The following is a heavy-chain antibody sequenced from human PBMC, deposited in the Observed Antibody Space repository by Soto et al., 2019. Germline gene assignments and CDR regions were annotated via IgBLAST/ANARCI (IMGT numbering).Heavy chain of an antibody. CDR2: ISYDGSNK. CDR3: AKLPAYYPAFDI. CDR1: GFTFSSYG. J-gene: IGHJ3*02. Sequence: QVLLVESGGGVVQPGRYLRLSCAASGFTFSSYGMHWVRQAPGKGLEWVAVISYDGSNKYYADSVKGRFTISRDNSKNTLYLQMNSLRAEDTAVYYCAKLPAYYPAFDIWGQGTMVTVSS. D-gene: IGHD1-26*01. V-gene: IGHV3-30*18.